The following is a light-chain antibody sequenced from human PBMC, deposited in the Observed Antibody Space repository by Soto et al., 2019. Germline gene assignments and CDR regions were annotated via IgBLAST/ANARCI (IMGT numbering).Light chain of an antibody. J-gene: IGKJ1*01. CDR1: QSVSSW. Sequence: DIQMTRSPSTLSASVGDRVTISCRASQSVSSWLAWYQQKPGKAPKLLISKASSLESGVPSRFSGSGSETDFILTISSLQPDDFATYYCQQYKSNRRTFGQGTKVESK. CDR2: KAS. V-gene: IGKV1-5*03. CDR3: QQYKSNRRT.